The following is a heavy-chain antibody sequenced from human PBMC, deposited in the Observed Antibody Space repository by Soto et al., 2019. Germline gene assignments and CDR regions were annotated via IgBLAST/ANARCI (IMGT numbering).Heavy chain of an antibody. V-gene: IGHV4-39*01. CDR1: GGSISSSSYY. J-gene: IGHJ5*02. CDR3: ARQEGNCSGGRCFNNWFDP. Sequence: SETLSLTCTVSGGSISSSSYYWGWIRQPPGKGLEWIGSIYSRGTTYYNPPLESRVTMSVDTSKNQFSLKLGSVTAADTAVYYCARQEGNCSGGRCFNNWFDPWGQGTLVTVSS. D-gene: IGHD2-15*01. CDR2: IYSRGTT.